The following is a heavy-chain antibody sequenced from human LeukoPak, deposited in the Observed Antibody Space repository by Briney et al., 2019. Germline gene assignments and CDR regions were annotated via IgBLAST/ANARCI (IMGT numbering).Heavy chain of an antibody. V-gene: IGHV4-30-2*01. CDR3: ARRGYDSSGSYRNY. J-gene: IGHJ4*02. Sequence: PSQTLSLTCAVSGGSISSGGYSWSWIRQPPGKGLEWIGYIYHSGSTYYNPSLKSRVTISVDRSKNQFSLKLSSVTAADTAVYYCARRGYDSSGSYRNYWGQGTLVTVSS. D-gene: IGHD3-22*01. CDR2: IYHSGST. CDR1: GGSISSGGYS.